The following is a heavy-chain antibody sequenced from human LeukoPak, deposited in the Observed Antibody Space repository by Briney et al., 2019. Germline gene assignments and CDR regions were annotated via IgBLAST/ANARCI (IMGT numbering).Heavy chain of an antibody. D-gene: IGHD2-15*01. CDR1: GGSITSYY. J-gene: IGHJ5*02. CDR2: IYSNENT. Sequence: PSETLSLTCTVSGGSITSYYGRWIRQPAGKGLEWIGRIYSNENTNYNPSLKSRVTMSVDTSKNQFSLKLSSVTAADTAVYYCARGGTTPSYFATWGRGTLLTVSS. CDR3: ARGGTTPSYFAT. V-gene: IGHV4-4*07.